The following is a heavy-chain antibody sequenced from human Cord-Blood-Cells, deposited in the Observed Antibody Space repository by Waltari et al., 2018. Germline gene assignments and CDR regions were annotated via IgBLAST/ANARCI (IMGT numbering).Heavy chain of an antibody. CDR1: GFSLSNARMG. CDR2: IFSNDEK. D-gene: IGHD3-9*01. CDR3: ARGTAYYDILTGYTYYYYYMDV. Sequence: QVTLKESGPVLVKPTETLTLTCTVSGFSLSNARMGVSWIRQPPGKALERLAHIFSNDEKSYSTSLKSRLTISKDTSKSQVVLTMTNMDPVDTATYYCARGTAYYDILTGYTYYYYYMDVWGKGTTVTVSS. J-gene: IGHJ6*03. V-gene: IGHV2-26*01.